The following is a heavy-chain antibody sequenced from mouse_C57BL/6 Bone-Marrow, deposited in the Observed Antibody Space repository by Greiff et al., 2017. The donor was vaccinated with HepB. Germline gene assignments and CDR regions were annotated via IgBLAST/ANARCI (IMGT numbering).Heavy chain of an antibody. Sequence: EVQLQESGGGLVKPGGSLKLSCAASGFTFSSYAMSWVRQTPEKRLEWVATISDGGSYTYYPDNVTGRFTISRANAKNNLYLQMSHLKSEDTAMYYCARESSWGDYWGQGTTLTVSS. CDR2: ISDGGSYT. CDR1: GFTFSSYA. J-gene: IGHJ2*01. CDR3: ARESSWGDY. V-gene: IGHV5-4*01. D-gene: IGHD1-1*01.